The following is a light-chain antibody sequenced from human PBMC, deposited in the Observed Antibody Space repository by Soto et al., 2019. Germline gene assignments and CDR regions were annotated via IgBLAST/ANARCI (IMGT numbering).Light chain of an antibody. CDR3: QQYGSSPWMYT. V-gene: IGKV3-20*01. CDR2: AAS. Sequence: EIVLTQSPGTLSLSPGERVTLSCRASQTVSSNYLAWYQQKPGQAPRLLIYAASSRAAGIADRFSASGSGTDFPLTIRRLEPEDSAVYSCQQYGSSPWMYTFGQGTKVEIK. J-gene: IGKJ2*01. CDR1: QTVSSNY.